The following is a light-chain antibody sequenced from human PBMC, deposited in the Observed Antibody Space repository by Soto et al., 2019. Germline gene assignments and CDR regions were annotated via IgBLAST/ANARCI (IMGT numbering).Light chain of an antibody. V-gene: IGKV1-5*03. J-gene: IGKJ1*01. Sequence: DIQMTQSPSTLSASVGDTVTITCRASESISIWLAWYQQKPGRAPNLLINKASSLQSEVPSRFSGSGSGTEFTLTITILQPDDFGVYYCQQYKSSSTFGQGTKVEIK. CDR1: ESISIW. CDR3: QQYKSSST. CDR2: KAS.